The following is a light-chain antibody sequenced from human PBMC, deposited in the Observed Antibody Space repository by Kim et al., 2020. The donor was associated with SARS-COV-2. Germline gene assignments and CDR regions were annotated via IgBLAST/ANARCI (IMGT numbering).Light chain of an antibody. V-gene: IGKV1-6*01. CDR3: LQDYNYPRT. J-gene: IGKJ1*01. Sequence: AYVGDRVIITCRASQGIRNDLGWYQQKPGKAPKLLIYAASNLHSGVPSRFSGSGSGTDFTLTISSLQPEDFATYYCLQDYNYPRTFGQGTKVDIK. CDR1: QGIRND. CDR2: AAS.